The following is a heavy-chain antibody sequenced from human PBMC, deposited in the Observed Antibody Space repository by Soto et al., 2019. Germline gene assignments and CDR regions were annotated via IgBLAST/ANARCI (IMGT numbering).Heavy chain of an antibody. CDR1: VGTFSSYA. CDR3: ARKGHTANGMDV. V-gene: IGHV1-69*06. J-gene: IGHJ6*02. D-gene: IGHD5-18*01. Sequence: QVQLVQSGAEVKKPGSSVKVSCKASVGTFSSYAISWVRQAPGQGLEWMGGIIPIFGTANYAQKFQGRVTSTADKSTSTAYMELSSLRSEDTAVYYCARKGHTANGMDVWGQGTTVTVSS. CDR2: IIPIFGTA.